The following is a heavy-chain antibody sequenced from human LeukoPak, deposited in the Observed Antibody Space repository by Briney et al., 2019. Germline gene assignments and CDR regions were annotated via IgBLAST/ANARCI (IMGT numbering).Heavy chain of an antibody. CDR2: IYNGGDTI. D-gene: IGHD7-27*01. CDR3: ARGHWGLDH. V-gene: IGHV3-11*04. CDR1: GFSFSDHY. Sequence: KSGGSLRLSCATSGFSFSDHYMTWLRQAPGKGLETVSYIYNGGDTIYYADSVRGRSTISRGNAESSLYLQMNSLRAEDTAVYYCARGHWGLDHWGRGTLVTVSS. J-gene: IGHJ4*02.